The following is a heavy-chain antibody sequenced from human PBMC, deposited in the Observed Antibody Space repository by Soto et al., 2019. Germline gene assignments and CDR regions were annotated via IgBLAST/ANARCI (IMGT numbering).Heavy chain of an antibody. CDR3: ARGDPLLWFGEKVYYGMDV. CDR2: VYHNGNT. D-gene: IGHD3-10*01. V-gene: IGHV4-4*02. J-gene: IGHJ6*02. CDR1: GGPVSSSNW. Sequence: PSETLSLTCAVSGGPVSSSNWWNWVRQPPGKGLEWIGEVYHNGNTNYNPSLKSRVTVSVDKSKSQFSLNLNSVTAADTAVYYCARGDPLLWFGEKVYYGMDVWGQGTTVTVS.